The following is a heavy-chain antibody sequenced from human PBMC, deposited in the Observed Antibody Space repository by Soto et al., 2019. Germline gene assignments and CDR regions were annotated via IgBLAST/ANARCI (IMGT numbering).Heavy chain of an antibody. Sequence: PSETLSLTCTVSGGSISSGGYYWGWFRQHPGKGLEWIGYIYYSGSAYYNPSLKSRVTISVGTYKNQSTLKLSSVXAADTAVYYCPRDLVNWNYYGYWGHGTLVTVS. D-gene: IGHD1-7*01. V-gene: IGHV4-31*03. J-gene: IGHJ4*03. CDR3: PRDLVNWNYYGY. CDR2: IYYSGSA. CDR1: GGSISSGGYY.